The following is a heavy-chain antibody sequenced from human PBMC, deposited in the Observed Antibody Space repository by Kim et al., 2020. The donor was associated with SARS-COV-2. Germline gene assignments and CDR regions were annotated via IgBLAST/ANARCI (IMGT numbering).Heavy chain of an antibody. Sequence: TNCAEKVQGRVTMTTDTSTSTAYMELRNLGSDDTAVYYCARDLDSSGFAHWGQGTLVTVSS. CDR3: ARDLDSSGFAH. J-gene: IGHJ4*02. D-gene: IGHD3-3*01. V-gene: IGHV1-18*01. CDR2: T.